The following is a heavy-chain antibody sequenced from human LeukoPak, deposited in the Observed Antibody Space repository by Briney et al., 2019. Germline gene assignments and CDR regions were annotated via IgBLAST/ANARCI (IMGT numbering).Heavy chain of an antibody. D-gene: IGHD1-7*01. CDR3: ARDRGGNYFSRHDAFDI. J-gene: IGHJ3*02. V-gene: IGHV3-48*03. CDR1: GFTFSSYE. Sequence: GGSLRLSCAASGFTFSSYELNWVRQAPGKGLEWISYISSSGSNIYYADSVKGRFTISRDNAKNSLYLQMNSLRAEDTALYYCARDRGGNYFSRHDAFDIWGQGTMVTVSS. CDR2: ISSSGSNI.